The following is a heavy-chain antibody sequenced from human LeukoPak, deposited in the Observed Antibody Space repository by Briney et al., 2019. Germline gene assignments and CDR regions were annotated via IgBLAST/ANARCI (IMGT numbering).Heavy chain of an antibody. CDR1: GFTFSSYA. D-gene: IGHD3-10*01. J-gene: IGHJ3*02. V-gene: IGHV3-23*01. CDR3: AIGSGYYYGSGSYKPPGAFDI. CDR2: ISGSGGST. Sequence: PGGSLRLSCAASGFTFSSYAMSWVRQAPGKGLEWVSAISGSGGSTYYANSVKGRFTISRDNSKNTLYLQMNSLRAEDTAVYYCAIGSGYYYGSGSYKPPGAFDIWGQGTMVTVSS.